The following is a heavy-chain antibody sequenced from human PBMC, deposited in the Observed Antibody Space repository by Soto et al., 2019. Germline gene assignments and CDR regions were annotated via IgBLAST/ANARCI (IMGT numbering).Heavy chain of an antibody. Sequence: SETLSLTCTVSGGSISRSNYYWSWIRQPPGKGLEWIGFISYSGSTSYNPSLKSRITISVDTSKNQFSLKLSSVTAADTAVFYCARYSGTYYVYWGQGTLVTVSS. CDR2: ISYSGST. CDR1: GGSISRSNYY. CDR3: ARYSGTYYVY. V-gene: IGHV4-61*01. D-gene: IGHD1-26*01. J-gene: IGHJ4*02.